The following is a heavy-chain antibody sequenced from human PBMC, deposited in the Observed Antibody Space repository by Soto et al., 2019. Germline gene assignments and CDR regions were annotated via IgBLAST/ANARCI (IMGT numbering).Heavy chain of an antibody. CDR1: GYTFTSYY. J-gene: IGHJ4*02. V-gene: IGHV1-46*01. CDR3: ARDPAGYGGDY. D-gene: IGHD4-17*01. Sequence: QVQLVQSGAEVKKPGASVKVSCKASGYTFTSYYMHCVRQAPGQGLEWMGIINPSGGSTSYAQKFQGRVTMTRDTSTSTVYMELSSLRSEDTAVYYCARDPAGYGGDYWGQGTLVTVSS. CDR2: INPSGGST.